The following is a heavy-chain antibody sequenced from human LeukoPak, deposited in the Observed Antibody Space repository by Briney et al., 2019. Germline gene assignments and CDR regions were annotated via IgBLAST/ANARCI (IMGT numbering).Heavy chain of an antibody. D-gene: IGHD5-12*01. Sequence: HRASVKVSCKASGYTFTGYYMHWVRQAPGQGLEWMGWINPNSGNTGYAQKFQGRVTMTRNTSISTAYMELSSLRSEDTAVYYCARGRSLATAFDIWGQGTMVTVSS. J-gene: IGHJ3*02. CDR3: ARGRSLATAFDI. CDR2: INPNSGNT. CDR1: GYTFTGYY. V-gene: IGHV1-8*02.